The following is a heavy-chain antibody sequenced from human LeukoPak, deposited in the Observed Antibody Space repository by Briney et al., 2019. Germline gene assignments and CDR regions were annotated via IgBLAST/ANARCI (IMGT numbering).Heavy chain of an antibody. J-gene: IGHJ4*02. Sequence: PSETLSLTCTVSGGSICSYYWSWIRQPPGKGLEWIGYIYYSGSTNYNPSLKSRVTISVDTSKNQFSLKLSSVTAADTAVYYCARDRHDGYNYYFDYWGQGTLVTVSS. CDR3: ARDRHDGYNYYFDY. CDR2: IYYSGST. D-gene: IGHD5-24*01. CDR1: GGSICSYY. V-gene: IGHV4-59*01.